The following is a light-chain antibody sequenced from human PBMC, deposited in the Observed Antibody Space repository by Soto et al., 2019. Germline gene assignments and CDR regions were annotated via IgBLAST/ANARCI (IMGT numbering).Light chain of an antibody. Sequence: ALTQPPSASGSPGQSVTISCTGTSSDVGGYNYVSWYQQHPGKAPKLMVYEVSERPSGVPDRFSGSKSGNTASLTVSGLQAKDEADYFCSSYAGSNPVVFGGGTKLTVL. J-gene: IGLJ2*01. CDR1: SSDVGGYNY. CDR3: SSYAGSNPVV. CDR2: EVS. V-gene: IGLV2-8*01.